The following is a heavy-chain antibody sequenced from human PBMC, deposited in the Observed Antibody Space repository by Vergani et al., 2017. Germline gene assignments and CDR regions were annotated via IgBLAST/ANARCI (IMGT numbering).Heavy chain of an antibody. CDR1: GGSISSYY. CDR3: ARSSSGWYLGKFDY. CDR2: IYYSGST. D-gene: IGHD6-19*01. Sequence: QVQLQESGPGLVKPSETLSLTCIVSGGSISSYYWSWIRQPPGKGLEWIGYIYYSGSTNYNPSLKSRVTISVDTSKNQFSLKLSSVTAADTAVYYCARSSSGWYLGKFDYWGQGTLVTVSS. J-gene: IGHJ4*02. V-gene: IGHV4-59*01.